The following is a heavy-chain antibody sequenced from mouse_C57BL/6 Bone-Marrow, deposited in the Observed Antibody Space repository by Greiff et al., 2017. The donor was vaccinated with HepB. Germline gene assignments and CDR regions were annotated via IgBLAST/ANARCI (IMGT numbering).Heavy chain of an antibody. V-gene: IGHV1-62-3*01. Sequence: VQLQQPGAELVKPGASVKLSCKASGYTFTSYWMHWVKQRPGRGLEWIGRIDPNSGGTKYNEKFKGKATLTVDKSSSTAYMELRSLTSEDTAVYYCARDDYDGAWFAYWGQGTRVTVSA. J-gene: IGHJ3*01. D-gene: IGHD2-4*01. CDR3: ARDDYDGAWFAY. CDR1: GYTFTSYW. CDR2: IDPNSGGT.